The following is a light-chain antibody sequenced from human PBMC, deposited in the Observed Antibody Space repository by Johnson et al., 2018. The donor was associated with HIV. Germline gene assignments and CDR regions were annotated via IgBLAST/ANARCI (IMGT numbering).Light chain of an antibody. CDR2: ENN. CDR3: GAWDSRLSVCV. J-gene: IGLJ1*01. V-gene: IGLV1-51*02. Sequence: SVLTQPPSVSAPPGQKVTISCSGSSSNIGNNYVSWYQQLPGTAPKLLIYENNKRPSGIPDRFSGSKSGTSATLGITGLQTGDEADYYCGAWDSRLSVCVFGPGTKVTVL. CDR1: SSNIGNNY.